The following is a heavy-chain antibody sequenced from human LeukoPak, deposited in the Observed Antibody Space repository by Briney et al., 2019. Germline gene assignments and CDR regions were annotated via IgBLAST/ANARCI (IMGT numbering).Heavy chain of an antibody. D-gene: IGHD2-2*01. CDR3: ASRPTIVVVPAAYDY. CDR2: INHSGST. Sequence: SETLSLTCAVHGGSFSGYYWSWIRQPPGKGLEWIGEINHSGSTNYNPSLKSRVTISVDTSKNQFSLKLSSVTAADTAVYYCASRPTIVVVPAAYDYWGQGTLVTVSS. J-gene: IGHJ4*02. V-gene: IGHV4-34*01. CDR1: GGSFSGYY.